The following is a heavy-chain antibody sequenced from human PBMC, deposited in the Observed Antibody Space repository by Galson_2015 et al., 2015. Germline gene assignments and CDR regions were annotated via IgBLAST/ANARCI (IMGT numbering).Heavy chain of an antibody. V-gene: IGHV5-10-1*01. CDR3: ARQRDGYNLFDY. CDR1: GYSFTSYW. D-gene: IGHD5-24*01. CDR2: IVPSDSYT. J-gene: IGHJ4*02. Sequence: QSGAEVKKPGESLRISCKGSGYSFTSYWITWVRQMPGKGLEWMGRIVPSDSYTNYSPSFQGHVTISADKSISTAYLQWSSLKASDTAMYYCARQRDGYNLFDYWGQGTLVTVSS.